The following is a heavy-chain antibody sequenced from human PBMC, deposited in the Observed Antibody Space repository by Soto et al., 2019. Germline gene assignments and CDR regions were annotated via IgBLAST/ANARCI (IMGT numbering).Heavy chain of an antibody. Sequence: HRGGSLRLSCAASGFTFSDYTMHWVRQAPGKGLEWVALISYDEIDKYFADAVKGRFTISRDNSKNTLYLQMDSLRAEDTAVYYCAGRSGSSDYWGRGTLVTVSS. J-gene: IGHJ4*02. CDR3: AGRSGSSDY. D-gene: IGHD3-10*01. CDR1: GFTFSDYT. V-gene: IGHV3-30*04. CDR2: ISYDEIDK.